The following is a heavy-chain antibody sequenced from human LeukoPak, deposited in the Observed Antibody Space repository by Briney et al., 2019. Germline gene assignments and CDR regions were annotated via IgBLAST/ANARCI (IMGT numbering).Heavy chain of an antibody. Sequence: SETLSLTCAVYGGSFNGYYWTWIRQPPGKGLEWIGEINHSGSTSYNPSLKTRVIISQDTSKNQFSLNLSSVTAADTAVYYCARERGGRSVDIVATIPDAGHFDYWGQGTLVTVSS. V-gene: IGHV4-34*01. D-gene: IGHD5-12*01. CDR3: ARERGGRSVDIVATIPDAGHFDY. CDR2: INHSGST. J-gene: IGHJ4*02. CDR1: GGSFNGYY.